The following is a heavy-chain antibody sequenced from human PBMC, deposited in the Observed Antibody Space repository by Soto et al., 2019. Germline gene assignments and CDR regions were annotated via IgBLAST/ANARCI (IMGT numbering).Heavy chain of an antibody. CDR1: GFTFSSYS. D-gene: IGHD2-2*01. V-gene: IGHV3-48*01. J-gene: IGHJ4*02. CDR3: ARALGHCSSTTCYAGIDS. Sequence: VGSLRLSCAASGFTFSSYSMNWVRQAPGKGLQWVSYISGSSSTIYYADSVKGRFTISRDNAKNSLYLQMNSLRAEDTAVYYCARALGHCSSTTCYAGIDSWGQGTLVTVSS. CDR2: ISGSSSTI.